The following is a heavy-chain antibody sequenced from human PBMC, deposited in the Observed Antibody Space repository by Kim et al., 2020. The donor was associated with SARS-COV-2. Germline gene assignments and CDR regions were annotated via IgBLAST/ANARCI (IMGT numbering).Heavy chain of an antibody. J-gene: IGHJ4*02. Sequence: SETLSLTCTVSGGSISGYYWSWIRQPPGKGLEWLGYIYYSGGTRYNTSLKSRVTISVDTSKNQFSLKLTSVTAADTAVYYCARVRGGGGNLWGLGSLV. CDR3: ARVRGGGGNL. CDR2: IYYSGGT. V-gene: IGHV4-59*13. D-gene: IGHD2-15*01. CDR1: GGSISGYY.